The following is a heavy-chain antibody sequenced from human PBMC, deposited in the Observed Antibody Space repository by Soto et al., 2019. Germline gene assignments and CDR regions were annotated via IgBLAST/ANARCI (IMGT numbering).Heavy chain of an antibody. J-gene: IGHJ6*02. Sequence: QVKLVQSGAEVKKPGASVKVSCKASGYTFTDYYMHWVRHAPGQGLEWMGWINPNSGGTNYAQKFQGRVTMTRDTSISTAYMELNRLRSDDTAVYYCARDQSPSSGWPGMDVWGQGTTVTVSS. CDR3: ARDQSPSSGWPGMDV. V-gene: IGHV1-2*02. CDR2: INPNSGGT. CDR1: GYTFTDYY. D-gene: IGHD6-19*01.